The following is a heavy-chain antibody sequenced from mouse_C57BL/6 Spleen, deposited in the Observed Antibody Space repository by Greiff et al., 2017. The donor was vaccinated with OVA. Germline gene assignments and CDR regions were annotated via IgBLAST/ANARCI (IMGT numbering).Heavy chain of an antibody. CDR1: GFSLSTFGMG. D-gene: IGHD1-1*01. CDR2: IWWDDDK. V-gene: IGHV8-8*01. Sequence: QVTLKVSGPGILQPSQTLSLTCSFSGFSLSTFGMGVGWIRQPSGKGLEWLAHIWWDDDKYYNPALKSRLTLSKDTSKNQVFLKSANVDTADTATYDSARMDYYGSSYLFDYWGQGTTLTVSS. CDR3: ARMDYYGSSYLFDY. J-gene: IGHJ2*01.